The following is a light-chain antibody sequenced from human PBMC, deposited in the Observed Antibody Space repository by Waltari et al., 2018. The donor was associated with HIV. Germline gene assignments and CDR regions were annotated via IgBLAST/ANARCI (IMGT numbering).Light chain of an antibody. CDR2: SNN. J-gene: IGLJ1*01. CDR1: TSNIGGNT. Sequence: QSVLAQPPSASGTPGQRVTISCSGSTSNIGGNTVSWYQQLPGTAPKLLIYSNNERPAWVPDRLSGSTSGTSASLVISGLQSEDEADYYCAAWDDSLKGGAFGTGTKVTVL. CDR3: AAWDDSLKGGA. V-gene: IGLV1-44*01.